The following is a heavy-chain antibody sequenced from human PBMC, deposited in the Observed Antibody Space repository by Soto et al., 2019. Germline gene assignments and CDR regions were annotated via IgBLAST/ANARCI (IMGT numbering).Heavy chain of an antibody. CDR1: GGTFNNYA. V-gene: IGHV1-69*01. D-gene: IGHD5-12*01. CDR3: ARGGVDVVATSAFDY. CDR2: IIPIIGTA. J-gene: IGHJ4*02. Sequence: QVQLVQSGAEVKKPGSSVKVSCKASGGTFNNYAISWVRQAPGQGLEWMGGIIPIIGTADYAHKFQGRLAIRADESTGTTFMELSSRRYEETALYYCARGGVDVVATSAFDYWGQGTLVTVSS.